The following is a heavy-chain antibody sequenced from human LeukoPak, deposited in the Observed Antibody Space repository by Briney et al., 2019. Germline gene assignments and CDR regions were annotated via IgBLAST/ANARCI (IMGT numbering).Heavy chain of an antibody. V-gene: IGHV3-23*01. CDR3: ARASGLRGPCDM. J-gene: IGHJ3*02. CDR2: ISRSEGRT. D-gene: IGHD3-10*01. CDR1: GFTLSSYD. Sequence: TGGSLRLSCAASGFTLSSYDMTWVRQAPGEGLEWVSSISRSEGRTPFADYVKGRFTVSRDNSKNKLYLQMNSLRAEDTGRYYCARASGLRGPCDMWGQGTKVSVSS.